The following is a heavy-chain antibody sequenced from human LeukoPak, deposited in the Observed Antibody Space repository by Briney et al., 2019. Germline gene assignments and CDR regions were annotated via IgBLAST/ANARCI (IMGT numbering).Heavy chain of an antibody. J-gene: IGHJ4*02. Sequence: PGGSLRLSCAASGFTFSSYDMKWVRQAPGKGLEWVSHISGSGSNICYGDSVKGRFTISRDNAENSLYLQMNSLRAEDTAVYYCARGLRNTILGGDYYWGQGTLVTVSS. CDR2: ISGSGSNI. V-gene: IGHV3-48*03. CDR3: ARGLRNTILGGDYY. CDR1: GFTFSSYD. D-gene: IGHD3-3*01.